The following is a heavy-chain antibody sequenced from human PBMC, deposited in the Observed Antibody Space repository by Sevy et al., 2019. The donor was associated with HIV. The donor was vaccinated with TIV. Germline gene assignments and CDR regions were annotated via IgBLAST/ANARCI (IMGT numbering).Heavy chain of an antibody. CDR2: LSYDGGAQ. D-gene: IGHD6-19*01. CDR3: TRDAGYSVGWYPSNY. J-gene: IGHJ4*02. V-gene: IGHV3-30*04. CDR1: GFSVSSHA. Sequence: GGSLRLSCAASGFSVSSHAMHWVRQAPGKGLEWVALLSYDGGAQYYVDSVKGRFSISRDNSKNILYLQMNSLRPADTAIDYCTRDAGYSVGWYPSNYWGQGTLVTVSS.